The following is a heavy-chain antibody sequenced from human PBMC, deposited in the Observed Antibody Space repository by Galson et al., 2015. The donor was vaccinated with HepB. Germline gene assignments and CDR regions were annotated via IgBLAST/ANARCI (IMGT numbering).Heavy chain of an antibody. J-gene: IGHJ3*01. Sequence: SVKVSCKVSGSILNDVSINWVRQAPGKGLEWMGGVDPEDAETKYAQKLQGRVTMTEDTSTDTAYMELSSLRSGDTAMYYCATLNEYFAYVWGSPTSAFHVWGQGTMVTVSS. CDR3: ATLNEYFAYVWGSPTSAFHV. CDR1: GSILNDVS. V-gene: IGHV1-24*01. CDR2: VDPEDAET. D-gene: IGHD3-16*01.